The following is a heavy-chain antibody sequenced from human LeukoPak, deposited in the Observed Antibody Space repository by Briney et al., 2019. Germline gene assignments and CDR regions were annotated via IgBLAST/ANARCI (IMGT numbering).Heavy chain of an antibody. CDR1: GFTVITND. V-gene: IGHV3-53*01. Sequence: GGSLRLSCAASGFTVITNDMTWVRQAPGKGLEWVSVLYSDGNTKYADSVQGRFSISRDNSKNTLYLEMNSLSPDDTAVYYCARGVEPLAANTLAYWGQGTLVTVSS. CDR2: LYSDGNT. J-gene: IGHJ4*02. D-gene: IGHD1-14*01. CDR3: ARGVEPLAANTLAY.